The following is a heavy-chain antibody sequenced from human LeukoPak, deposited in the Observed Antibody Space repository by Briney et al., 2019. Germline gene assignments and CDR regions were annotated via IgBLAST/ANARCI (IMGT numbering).Heavy chain of an antibody. J-gene: IGHJ4*02. CDR3: ARDRTGDLDY. CDR1: GFTFSAYE. V-gene: IGHV3-48*03. Sequence: PGGSLRPSCADAGFTFSAYEMTWVRHSPGKRLEWISYISSDGSYIYYADSVKGRFTISRDNAKNSVYLQMNSLRVEDTAVYYCARDRTGDLDYWGQGTLVSVSS. CDR2: ISSDGSYI. D-gene: IGHD3/OR15-3a*01.